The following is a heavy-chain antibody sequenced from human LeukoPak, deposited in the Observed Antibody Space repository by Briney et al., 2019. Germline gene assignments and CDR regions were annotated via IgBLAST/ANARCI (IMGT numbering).Heavy chain of an antibody. D-gene: IGHD6-19*01. CDR1: GVTFSTYA. CDR2: SGHGGDT. V-gene: IGHV3-23*01. J-gene: IGHJ4*02. CDR3: AKASPQYYFDY. Sequence: GGSLRLSCAASGVTFSTYAMYWVRQAPGKGLEWVSASGHGGDTYYADSVKGRFTISRDISKNTLYLQMNSLRAQDTAVYYCAKASPQYYFDYWGQGTLVTVSS.